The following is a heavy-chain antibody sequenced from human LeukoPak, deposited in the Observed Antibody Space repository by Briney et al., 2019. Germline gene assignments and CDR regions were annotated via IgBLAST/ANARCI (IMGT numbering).Heavy chain of an antibody. CDR1: GFIFSDYY. J-gene: IGHJ3*02. D-gene: IGHD4-17*01. CDR3: TRGDYGAYGYDAFDI. V-gene: IGHV3-11*04. Sequence: PGGSLRLSCAASGFIFSDYYMSWIRQAPGKGLEWVSYISSSGNTINYADSVKGRFTISRDNARNSLYLQMNSLRAEDTAVYYCTRGDYGAYGYDAFDIWGQGTMVTVSS. CDR2: ISSSGNTI.